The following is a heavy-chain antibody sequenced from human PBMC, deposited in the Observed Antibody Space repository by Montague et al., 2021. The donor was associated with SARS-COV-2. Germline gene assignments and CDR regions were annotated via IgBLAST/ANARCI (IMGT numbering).Heavy chain of an antibody. D-gene: IGHD2-15*01. CDR3: ARERRYCSGGSCYSGWCDP. CDR1: GYSISSGYY. Sequence: SETLSLTCTVSGYSISSGYYCGWIRQPPGKGLEWIGSIYHSGSTYYNPSLKSRVTISVDTSKNQFSLKLSSVTAADTAVYYCARERRYCSGGSCYSGWCDPWGQGTLVTDSS. CDR2: IYHSGST. J-gene: IGHJ5*02. V-gene: IGHV4-38-2*02.